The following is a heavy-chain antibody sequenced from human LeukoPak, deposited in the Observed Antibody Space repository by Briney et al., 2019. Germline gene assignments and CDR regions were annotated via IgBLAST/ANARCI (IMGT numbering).Heavy chain of an antibody. D-gene: IGHD3-10*01. J-gene: IGHJ4*02. V-gene: IGHV4-4*02. CDR2: IYHSGST. CDR3: AKQNELLWFGESSYYFDY. Sequence: PSGTLSLTCAVSGGSISSSNWWSWVRQPPGKGLEWIGEIYHSGSTNYNPSLKSRVTISVDKSKNQFSLKLSSVTAADTAVYYCAKQNELLWFGESSYYFDYWGQGTLVTVSS. CDR1: GGSISSSNW.